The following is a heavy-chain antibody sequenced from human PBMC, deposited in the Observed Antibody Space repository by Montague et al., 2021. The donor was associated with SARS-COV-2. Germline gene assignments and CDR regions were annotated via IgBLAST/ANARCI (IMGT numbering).Heavy chain of an antibody. V-gene: IGHV4-4*07. J-gene: IGHJ4*02. CDR2: IYASGGT. Sequence: SETLSLTCTVSGDSISSFYWNWIRQPAGKGLEWIGRIYASGGTNYNPSLKSRVTMSVDTSKNQFSLKLNSVTAADTAVYYCGRGVVAATPVVDYWSRGTLVTVSS. CDR3: GRGVVAATPVVDY. D-gene: IGHD2-15*01. CDR1: GDSISSFY.